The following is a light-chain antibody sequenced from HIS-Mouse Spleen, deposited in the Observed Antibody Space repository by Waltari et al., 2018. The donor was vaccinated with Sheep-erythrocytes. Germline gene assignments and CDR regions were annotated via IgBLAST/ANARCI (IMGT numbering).Light chain of an antibody. CDR3: CSYAGSSTPWV. V-gene: IGLV2-23*01. CDR2: EGS. J-gene: IGLJ3*02. CDR1: SSDVGSYNL. Sequence: QSALTQPASVSGSPGQSLTISCTGTSSDVGSYNLLSWYQQHPGKAPKLMIYEGSKRPSGVSNRFSGSKSGNTASLTISGLQAEDEADYYCCSYAGSSTPWVFGGGTKLTVL.